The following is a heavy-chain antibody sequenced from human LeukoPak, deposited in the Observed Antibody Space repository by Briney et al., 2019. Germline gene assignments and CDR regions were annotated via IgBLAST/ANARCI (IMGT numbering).Heavy chain of an antibody. J-gene: IGHJ4*02. V-gene: IGHV3-48*04. CDR2: ISSGSTTI. Sequence: GGSLRLSCAASGFTFSSYSMNWVRQAPGKGLEWVSYISSGSTTIYYADSVKGRFTISRDNAKNSLYLQMNSLRAEDTAVYFCARMWGSSWSYFDYWGQGTLVTVSS. D-gene: IGHD6-13*01. CDR1: GFTFSSYS. CDR3: ARMWGSSWSYFDY.